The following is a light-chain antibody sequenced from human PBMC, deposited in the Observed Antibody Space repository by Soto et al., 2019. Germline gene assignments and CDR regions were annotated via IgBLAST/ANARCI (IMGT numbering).Light chain of an antibody. J-gene: IGKJ5*01. Sequence: EKVMTQSPVTLSVSPGERATLSCRASQSVGSKLAWCQQKPGQAPRLLIYGASNRATGIPVRFSGSGSGTDFTLTISSLQPEDVATYYCQKYNSALTFGQGTRLEIK. V-gene: IGKV3-15*01. CDR3: QKYNSALT. CDR2: GAS. CDR1: QSVGSK.